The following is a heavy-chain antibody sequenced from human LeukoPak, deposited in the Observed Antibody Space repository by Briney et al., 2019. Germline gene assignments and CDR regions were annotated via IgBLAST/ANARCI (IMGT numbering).Heavy chain of an antibody. D-gene: IGHD3-10*01. V-gene: IGHV3-72*01. CDR1: GCTFSDHY. J-gene: IGHJ3*02. Sequence: GGSLRLSCAASGCTFSDHYMDWVRQAPGKGLEWVGRTRNKANSYTTEYAASVKGRFTISRDDSKNSLYLQMNSLRAEDTAVYYCAKGRGAFDIWGQGTMVTVSS. CDR3: AKGRGAFDI. CDR2: TRNKANSYTT.